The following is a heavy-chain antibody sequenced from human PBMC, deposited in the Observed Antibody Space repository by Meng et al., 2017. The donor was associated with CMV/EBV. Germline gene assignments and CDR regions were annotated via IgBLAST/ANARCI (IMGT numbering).Heavy chain of an antibody. D-gene: IGHD3-10*01. CDR2: IYYSGST. CDR3: ARGLREFYYYYGMDV. Sequence: SETLSLTCTVSGGSVSSGSYYWGWPRQPPGKGLEWIMYIYYSGSTNYNPSRKSRVTISVDTSKNQFSLTLSSVTAADTAVYYCARGLREFYYYYGMDVWGQGTTVTVSS. V-gene: IGHV4-61*01. CDR1: GGSVSSGSYY. J-gene: IGHJ6*02.